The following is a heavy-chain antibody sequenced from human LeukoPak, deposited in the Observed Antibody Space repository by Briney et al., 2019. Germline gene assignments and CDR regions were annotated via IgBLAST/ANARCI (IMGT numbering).Heavy chain of an antibody. J-gene: IGHJ4*02. V-gene: IGHV3-21*01. D-gene: IGHD5-12*01. CDR3: ARGTLRRFDY. CDR1: GFTFSSYS. Sequence: GGSLTLPCTASGFTFSSYSVNWVRQAPGKGLEWVSSISSSSSDIYYADSMKGRFTISRDNSKNSLYLQMNSLRAEDTAVYYCARGTLRRFDYWGQGT. CDR2: ISSSSSDI.